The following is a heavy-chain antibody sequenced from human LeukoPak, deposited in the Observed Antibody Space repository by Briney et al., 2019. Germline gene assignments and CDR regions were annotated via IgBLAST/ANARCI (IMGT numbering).Heavy chain of an antibody. CDR2: IYYSGST. V-gene: IGHV4-59*08. Sequence: PSETLSLTCTVSGGSISSYYWSWIRQPPGKGLEWIGYIYYSGSTNYNPSLKSRVTISVDTSKNQFSLKLSSVTAADTAVYYCARQNGGGYYGMDVWGQGTTVTVSS. CDR3: ARQNGGGYYGMDV. J-gene: IGHJ6*02. CDR1: GGSISSYY.